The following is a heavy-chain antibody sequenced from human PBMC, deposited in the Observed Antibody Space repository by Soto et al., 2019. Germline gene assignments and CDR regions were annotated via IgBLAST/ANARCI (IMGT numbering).Heavy chain of an antibody. D-gene: IGHD3-22*01. CDR3: ARGTERDRSGNYGLSV. V-gene: IGHV3-74*01. CDR2: IKNDGSST. CDR1: GFSLSNYW. Sequence: GGSLRLSCSGSGFSLSNYWIHWVRHLPGKGLVWVSRIKNDGSSTSYADSVIGRFTISRDNAKNTLYLQMNSLRVDDTAVYYCARGTERDRSGNYGLSVWGQGTTVPVYS. J-gene: IGHJ6*02.